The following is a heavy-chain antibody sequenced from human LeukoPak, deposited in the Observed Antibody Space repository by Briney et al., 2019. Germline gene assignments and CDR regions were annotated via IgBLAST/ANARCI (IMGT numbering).Heavy chain of an antibody. CDR1: GGTFSSYA. Sequence: GASVKVSCKASGGTFSSYAISWVRQAPGQGLEWMGGIIPIFGTANYAQKFQGRVTITADESTSTAYMELSSLRSEDTAVYYCARAPRAVYCSGGSCYYFDYWGQGTPVTVSS. CDR2: IIPIFGTA. J-gene: IGHJ4*02. CDR3: ARAPRAVYCSGGSCYYFDY. D-gene: IGHD2-15*01. V-gene: IGHV1-69*13.